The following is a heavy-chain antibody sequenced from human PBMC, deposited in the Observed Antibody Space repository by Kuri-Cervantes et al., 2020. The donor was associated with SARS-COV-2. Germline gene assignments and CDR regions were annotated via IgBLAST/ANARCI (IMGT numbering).Heavy chain of an antibody. V-gene: IGHV4-38-2*01. D-gene: IGHD3-10*01. J-gene: IGHJ5*02. Sequence: GSLRLSCAVSGYSISSGYYWGWIRQPPGKGLEWIGSIYHSGSTYYNPSLKSRVTISVDTSKNQFSLKLSSVTAADTAVYYCARKSVRGIWFDPWGQGTLVTVSS. CDR3: ARKSVRGIWFDP. CDR2: IYHSGST. CDR1: GYSISSGYY.